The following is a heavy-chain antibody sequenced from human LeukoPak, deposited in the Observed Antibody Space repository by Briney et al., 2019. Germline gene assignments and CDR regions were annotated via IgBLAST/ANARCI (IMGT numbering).Heavy chain of an antibody. Sequence: GGSLRLSCAASGFTFSSYSMNWVRQAPGKGLEWVSSISSSSSYIYYADSVKGRFTISRDNSKNTLYLQMNSLRAEDTAVYYCAKDSITMVRGVIYYAMDVWGQGTTVTVSS. J-gene: IGHJ6*02. V-gene: IGHV3-21*04. CDR3: AKDSITMVRGVIYYAMDV. CDR2: ISSSSSYI. CDR1: GFTFSSYS. D-gene: IGHD3-10*01.